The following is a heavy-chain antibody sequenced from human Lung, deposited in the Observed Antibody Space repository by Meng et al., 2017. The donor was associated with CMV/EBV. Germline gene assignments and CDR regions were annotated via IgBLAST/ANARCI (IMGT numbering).Heavy chain of an antibody. Sequence: ASXXVSCKASGYTFTAHYFHWVRQAPGQELEWMGWIHPHRGDTNYAQQFQGRVTLTRDTSINTGYMELTRLTSDDTAVYYCARDNNWGPDYWGQGTLVTVSS. D-gene: IGHD1-1*01. CDR1: GYTFTAHY. J-gene: IGHJ4*02. CDR3: ARDNNWGPDY. V-gene: IGHV1-2*02. CDR2: IHPHRGDT.